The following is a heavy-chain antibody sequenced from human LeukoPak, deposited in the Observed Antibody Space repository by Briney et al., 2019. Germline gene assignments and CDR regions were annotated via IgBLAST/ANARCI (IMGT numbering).Heavy chain of an antibody. CDR3: ARTDFWSGSSAY. CDR1: GGTFSSYT. D-gene: IGHD3-3*01. CDR2: IIPILCIA. Sequence: SVKVSCKASGGTFSSYTISCVRQAPGQRLEWMGRIIPILCIANYAQKFQGRVTITADKSTSTAYMELSSLRSEDTAVYYCARTDFWSGSSAYWGQGTLVAVSS. J-gene: IGHJ4*02. V-gene: IGHV1-69*02.